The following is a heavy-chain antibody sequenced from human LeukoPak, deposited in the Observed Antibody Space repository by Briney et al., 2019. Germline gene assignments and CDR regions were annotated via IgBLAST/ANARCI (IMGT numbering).Heavy chain of an antibody. D-gene: IGHD6-13*01. V-gene: IGHV1-46*01. CDR2: INPSGGST. Sequence: ASVKVSCKASGHTFTSYYMHWVRQAPGQGLEWMGIINPSGGSTSYAQKFQGRVTMTRDTSTSTVYMELSSLRSEDTAVYYCARSEQLVPIDYWGQGTLVTVSS. J-gene: IGHJ4*02. CDR3: ARSEQLVPIDY. CDR1: GHTFTSYY.